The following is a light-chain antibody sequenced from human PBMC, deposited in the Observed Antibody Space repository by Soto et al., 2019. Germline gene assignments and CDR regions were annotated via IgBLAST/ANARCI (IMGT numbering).Light chain of an antibody. V-gene: IGLV2-14*03. CDR3: TSHTTTSPPVL. Sequence: QSALTQPASVSGSPGQSITISCTGTGSDVGAFNFVSWYQQHPGKAPKLMIYDVRHRPSGVSDRFSGSKSGNTASLTIYGLQAEDEADYYCTSHTTTSPPVLFGGGTKLTVL. CDR2: DVR. CDR1: GSDVGAFNF. J-gene: IGLJ2*01.